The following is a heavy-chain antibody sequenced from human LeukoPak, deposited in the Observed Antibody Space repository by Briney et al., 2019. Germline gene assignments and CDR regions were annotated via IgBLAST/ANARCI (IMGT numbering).Heavy chain of an antibody. CDR2: ISSSSSYI. Sequence: PGGSLRLSCAASGFTFSSYSMNWVRQAPGKGLEWVSSISSSSSYIYYADSVKGRSTISRDNAKNSLYLQMNSLRAEDTAVYYCARDLALGRSGYSYYFDYWGQGTLVTVSS. CDR1: GFTFSSYS. CDR3: ARDLALGRSGYSYYFDY. V-gene: IGHV3-21*01. J-gene: IGHJ4*02. D-gene: IGHD3-22*01.